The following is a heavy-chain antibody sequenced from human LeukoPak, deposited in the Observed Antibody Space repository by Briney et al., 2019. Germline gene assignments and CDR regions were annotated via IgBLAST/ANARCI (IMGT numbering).Heavy chain of an antibody. CDR3: VRGDYGDYTLFDY. CDR1: GFTFSTYV. D-gene: IGHD4-17*01. Sequence: GGSLRLSCAASGFTFSTYVMSWVRQAPGKGLEWVSAISGSGGSTYYADSVKGRFTISRDNSKNTLYLQMNSLGAEDTAVYYCVRGDYGDYTLFDYWGQGTLVTVSS. V-gene: IGHV3-23*01. CDR2: ISGSGGST. J-gene: IGHJ4*02.